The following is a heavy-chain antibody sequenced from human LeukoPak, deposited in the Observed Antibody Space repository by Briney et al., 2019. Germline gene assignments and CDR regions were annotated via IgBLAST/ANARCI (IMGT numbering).Heavy chain of an antibody. Sequence: ASVKVSFKASGYTFTSYGISWVRQVPGQGLEWMGWISAYNGNTNYAQKLQGRVTMTTDTSTSTAYMELRSLRSDDTAVYYCARDGVVVTAYDAFDIWGQGTMVTVSS. CDR3: ARDGVVVTAYDAFDI. J-gene: IGHJ3*02. V-gene: IGHV1-18*01. D-gene: IGHD2-21*02. CDR2: ISAYNGNT. CDR1: GYTFTSYG.